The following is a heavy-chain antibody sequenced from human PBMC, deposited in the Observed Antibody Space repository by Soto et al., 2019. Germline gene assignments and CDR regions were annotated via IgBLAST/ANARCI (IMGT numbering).Heavy chain of an antibody. CDR3: ASSEYSSSWYVIGVLYPLGVYGMDV. J-gene: IGHJ6*02. D-gene: IGHD6-13*01. CDR1: GGSISSGGYY. V-gene: IGHV4-31*03. CDR2: IYYSGST. Sequence: QVQLQESGPGLVKPSQTLSLTCTVSGGSISSGGYYWSWIRQHPGKGLEWIGYIYYSGSTYYNPSLKSRVTISVDTSKNQFSLKLSSVTAADTAVYYCASSEYSSSWYVIGVLYPLGVYGMDVWGQGTTVTVSS.